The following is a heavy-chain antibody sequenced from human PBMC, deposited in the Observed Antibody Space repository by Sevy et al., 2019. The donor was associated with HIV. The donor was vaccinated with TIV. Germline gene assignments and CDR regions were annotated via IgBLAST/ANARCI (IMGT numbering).Heavy chain of an antibody. Sequence: GGSLRLSCAASGFTFSSYWMSWVRQAPGKGLEWVANIKQDGSEKYYVDSVKGRFTISRDNAKNSLYLQMNSLRAEDTAVYYWARGSLWYYDFWSGSYRIDIWGQGTMVTVSS. J-gene: IGHJ3*02. D-gene: IGHD3-3*01. CDR2: IKQDGSEK. CDR1: GFTFSSYW. V-gene: IGHV3-7*03. CDR3: ARGSLWYYDFWSGSYRIDI.